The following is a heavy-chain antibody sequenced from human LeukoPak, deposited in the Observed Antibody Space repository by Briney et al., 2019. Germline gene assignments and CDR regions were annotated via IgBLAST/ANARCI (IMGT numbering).Heavy chain of an antibody. J-gene: IGHJ5*02. V-gene: IGHV3-21*01. Sequence: GGSLRLSCAASGFTVSSNYMSWVRQAPGKGLEWVSSISSSSSYIYYADSVKGRFTISRDNAKNSLYLQMNSLRAEDTAVYYCARDGGAYSRRFDPWGQGTLVTVSS. D-gene: IGHD6-13*01. CDR1: GFTVSSNY. CDR2: ISSSSSYI. CDR3: ARDGGAYSRRFDP.